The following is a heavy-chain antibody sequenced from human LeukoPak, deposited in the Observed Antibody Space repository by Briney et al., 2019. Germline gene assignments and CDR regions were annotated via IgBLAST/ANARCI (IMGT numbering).Heavy chain of an antibody. V-gene: IGHV4-4*07. CDR3: ARDLGLNYDILTGYGNDAFDI. D-gene: IGHD3-9*01. CDR2: IYTSGST. Sequence: PSETLSLTCTVSGGSISSYYWSWIRQPAGKGLEWIGRIYTSGSTNYNPSLKSRVTMSVDTSKNQFSLKLSSVTAADTAVYYCARDLGLNYDILTGYGNDAFDIWGQGTMVTVSS. J-gene: IGHJ3*02. CDR1: GGSISSYY.